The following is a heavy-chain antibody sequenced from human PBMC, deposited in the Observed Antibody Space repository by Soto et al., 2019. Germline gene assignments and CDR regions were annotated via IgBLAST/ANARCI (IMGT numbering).Heavy chain of an antibody. V-gene: IGHV3-23*01. D-gene: IGHD2-2*01. J-gene: IGHJ6*03. CDR3: AKGDCSSTSCKYYYYMDV. CDR2: ISGSGGST. CDR1: GFTFSSYA. Sequence: GGSLRLSCAASGFTFSSYAMSWVRQAPGKGLEWVSAISGSGGSTYYADSVKGRFTISRDNSKNTLYLQMNSLRAEDTAVYYCAKGDCSSTSCKYYYYMDVWGKGTTVTAP.